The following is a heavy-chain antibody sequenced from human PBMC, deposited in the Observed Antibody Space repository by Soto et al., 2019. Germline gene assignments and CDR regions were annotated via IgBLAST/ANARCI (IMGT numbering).Heavy chain of an antibody. CDR2: ISYDGSNR. D-gene: IGHD1-26*01. J-gene: IGHJ3*02. Sequence: VGSLRLSCAASGVTLRNYPMNWVRQAPDKGLHWVAVISYDGSNRDYADSVRGRFNISRDNSKNTLYLQMNSLRPEDTAVYYCAQLLGGSYAFEIWGQGTMVTVSS. V-gene: IGHV3-30-3*01. CDR1: GVTLRNYP. CDR3: AQLLGGSYAFEI.